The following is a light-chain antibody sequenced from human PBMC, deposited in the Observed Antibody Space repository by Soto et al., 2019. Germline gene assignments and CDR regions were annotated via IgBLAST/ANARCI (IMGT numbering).Light chain of an antibody. CDR3: QQYGSSPPVYT. Sequence: EIVLTQSPGTLSLSPGERATLSCRASQSVSSNYLAWYQQKPGQAPRLLIYGASSRVTGIPDRFSGSGSGTDFTLTISRLEPEDFAVYYCQQYGSSPPVYTFGQETKVEIK. V-gene: IGKV3-20*01. J-gene: IGKJ2*01. CDR1: QSVSSNY. CDR2: GAS.